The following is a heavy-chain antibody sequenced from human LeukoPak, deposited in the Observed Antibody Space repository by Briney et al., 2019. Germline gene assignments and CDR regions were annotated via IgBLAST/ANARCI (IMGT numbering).Heavy chain of an antibody. CDR1: GFTFSSYA. D-gene: IGHD4-17*01. V-gene: IGHV3-23*01. J-gene: IGHJ5*02. CDR3: AKDHGDYGDYVGWFDP. Sequence: GGSLRLSCAASGFTFSSYAMTWVRQAPGEGLEWVSVISGSGGRTVYADSVKGRFTISRDNSKNMLYLQMKSLRVDDTATYYCAKDHGDYGDYVGWFDPWGQGTLATVSS. CDR2: ISGSGGRT.